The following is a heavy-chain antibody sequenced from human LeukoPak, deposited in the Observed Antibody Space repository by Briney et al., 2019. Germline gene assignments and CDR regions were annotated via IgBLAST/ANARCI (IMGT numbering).Heavy chain of an antibody. CDR2: ISFDASNK. CDR1: GFTFSSYA. V-gene: IGHV3-30*03. J-gene: IGHJ4*02. Sequence: GGSLRLSCAASGFTFSSYAMHWVRQAPGKGLEWVAVISFDASNKYYADSVKGRFTISRDNSKNTLYLQMNSLRAEDAAVYYCATEGSFDYWGQGTLVTVSS. CDR3: ATEGSFDY.